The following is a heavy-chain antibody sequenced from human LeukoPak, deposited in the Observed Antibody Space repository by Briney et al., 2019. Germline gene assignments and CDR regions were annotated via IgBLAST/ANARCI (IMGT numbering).Heavy chain of an antibody. Sequence: PSETPSLTCNVSGGSINRSPNSWGWIRQPPGKGLEWIGFLFYGGDTYYNPSLKSRVTISVDTSKNQFSLKLSSVTAADTAVYYCARLDRSYMDVWGKGTTVTISS. CDR2: LFYGGDT. J-gene: IGHJ6*03. CDR3: ARLDRSYMDV. CDR1: GGSINRSPNS. D-gene: IGHD3-22*01. V-gene: IGHV4-39*01.